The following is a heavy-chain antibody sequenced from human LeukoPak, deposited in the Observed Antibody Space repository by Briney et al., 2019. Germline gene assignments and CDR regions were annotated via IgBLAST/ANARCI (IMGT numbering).Heavy chain of an antibody. D-gene: IGHD2-21*02. Sequence: PGGSLRLSCAASGFTFSSYSMTWVRQAPGKGLEWVSSISSSSSYIYYADSVKGRFTISRDNAKNSLYLQMNSLRAEDTAVYYCARGSLRDPSDYWGQGTLVTVSS. CDR2: ISSSSSYI. CDR3: ARGSLRDPSDY. CDR1: GFTFSSYS. J-gene: IGHJ4*02. V-gene: IGHV3-21*01.